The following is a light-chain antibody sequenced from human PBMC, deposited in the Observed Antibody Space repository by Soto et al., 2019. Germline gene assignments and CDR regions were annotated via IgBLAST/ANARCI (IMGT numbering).Light chain of an antibody. Sequence: EIVLTQSPGTLSLSPGERATLSCRAIQSVSSNYLAWYRRKPGQAPSLLIYGASTRATGIPGRFSGSGSGTDFTLTITRLEPEDFAVYYCQQYGSSPPTFGQGTKVEFK. J-gene: IGKJ1*01. CDR2: GAS. CDR3: QQYGSSPPT. V-gene: IGKV3-20*01. CDR1: QSVSSNY.